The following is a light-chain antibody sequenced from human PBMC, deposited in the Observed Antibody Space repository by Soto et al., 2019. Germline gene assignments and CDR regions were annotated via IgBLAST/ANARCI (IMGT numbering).Light chain of an antibody. CDR2: GAT. CDR3: QQYTSYPLT. J-gene: IGKJ5*01. CDR1: HAIRNV. Sequence: DIEMTQSPSILSASLGDRVTLTCRASHAIRNVLAWYQQRPGKAPKLLIYGATTLESGVPSRFSGSGSGTDFTLTISSLQPEDFAIYYCQQYTSYPLTFGQGTRLEIK. V-gene: IGKV1-17*01.